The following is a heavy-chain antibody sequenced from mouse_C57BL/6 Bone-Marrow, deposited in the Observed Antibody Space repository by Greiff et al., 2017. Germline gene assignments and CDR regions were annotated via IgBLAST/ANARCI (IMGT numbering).Heavy chain of an antibody. J-gene: IGHJ3*01. D-gene: IGHD1-1*01. CDR1: GYTFTDYY. V-gene: IGHV1-26*01. CDR2: INPNNGGT. CDR3: ASYGSSYMFAY. Sequence: EVQLQQSGPELVKPGASVKISCKASGYTFTDYYMNWVKQSHGKSLEWIGDINPNNGGTSYNQKFKGKATLTVDKSSSTAYMELRSLTSKDSAVYYCASYGSSYMFAYWGQGTLVTVSA.